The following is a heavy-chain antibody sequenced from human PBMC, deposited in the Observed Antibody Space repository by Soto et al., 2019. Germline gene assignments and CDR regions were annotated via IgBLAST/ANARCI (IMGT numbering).Heavy chain of an antibody. CDR3: AKDYYDMRIGYYYGMDV. V-gene: IGHV3-23*01. D-gene: IGHD3-22*01. CDR1: GVPFSSYA. J-gene: IGHJ6*02. Sequence: GGSLRLSCAASGVPFSSYAMSWVRQAPGKGLEWVSAISGSGGSTYYADSVKGRFTISRDNSKNTLYLQMNSLRAEDTAVYYCAKDYYDMRIGYYYGMDVWGQGTTVTVSS. CDR2: ISGSGGST.